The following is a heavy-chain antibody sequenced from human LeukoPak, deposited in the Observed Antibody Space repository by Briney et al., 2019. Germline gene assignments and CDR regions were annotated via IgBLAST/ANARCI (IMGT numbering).Heavy chain of an antibody. CDR1: GFTFSNYA. V-gene: IGHV3-33*08. J-gene: IGHJ4*02. CDR3: ARGGYSYGYSPTYYFDY. D-gene: IGHD5-18*01. Sequence: GGSLRLSCAASGFTFSNYALNWVRQAPGKGLEWVAVIWYDGSNKYYADSVKGRFTISRDNSKNTLYLQMNSLRAEDTAVYYCARGGYSYGYSPTYYFDYWGQGTLVTVSS. CDR2: IWYDGSNK.